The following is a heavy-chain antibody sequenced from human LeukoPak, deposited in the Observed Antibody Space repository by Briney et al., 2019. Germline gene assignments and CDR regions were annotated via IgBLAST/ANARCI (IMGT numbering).Heavy chain of an antibody. CDR2: INHSGST. D-gene: IGHD2-21*02. J-gene: IGHJ4*02. CDR1: GESFTGYY. Sequence: SETLSLTCAVYGESFTGYYWSWIRQPPGKGLEWIGEINHSGSTNYNTPLKSRATISVEPSKKQFSLKMSSVTAADTAVYYCARVVTADFDFWGQGSLVTVSS. V-gene: IGHV4-34*01. CDR3: ARVVTADFDF.